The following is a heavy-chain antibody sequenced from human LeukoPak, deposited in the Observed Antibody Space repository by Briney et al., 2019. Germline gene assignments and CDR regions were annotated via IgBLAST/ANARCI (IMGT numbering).Heavy chain of an antibody. Sequence: GESLKISCKGSGYSFTSYWIGWVRQMPGKGLEWMGIIYPGDSDTRYSPSFQGQVTISADKSISTAYLQWSSLKASDTAMYYCARLGVAVTTGYGWGYWGQGTLVTVSS. CDR1: GYSFTSYW. J-gene: IGHJ4*02. CDR3: ARLGVAVTTGYGWGY. D-gene: IGHD3-16*01. V-gene: IGHV5-51*01. CDR2: IYPGDSDT.